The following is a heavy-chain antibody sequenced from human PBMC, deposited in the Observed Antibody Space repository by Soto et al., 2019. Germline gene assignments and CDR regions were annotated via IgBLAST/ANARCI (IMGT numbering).Heavy chain of an antibody. CDR1: GFTVSSNY. Sequence: GGSLRLSCAASGFTVSSNYMSWVRQAPGKGLEWVSVIYSGGSTYYADSVKGRFTIYRDNSKNTLYLQMNSLRAEDTAVYYCIAAAGTNAFDIWGQGTMVTVSS. CDR2: IYSGGST. CDR3: IAAAGTNAFDI. V-gene: IGHV3-53*01. J-gene: IGHJ3*02. D-gene: IGHD6-13*01.